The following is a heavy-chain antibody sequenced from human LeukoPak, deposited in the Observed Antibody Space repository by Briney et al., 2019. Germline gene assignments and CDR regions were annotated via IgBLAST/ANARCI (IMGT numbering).Heavy chain of an antibody. J-gene: IGHJ6*03. CDR3: ARVGVGGVPAAPQGRYYYYCYMDV. CDR2: IYYSGST. V-gene: IGHV4-59*11. CDR1: GVSISSHY. Sequence: PSETLSLTCTVSGVSISSHYWSWIRQPPGKGLEWIGYIYYSGSTNYNPSLKSRVTISVDTSKNQFSLKLSSVTAADTAVYYCARVGVGGVPAAPQGRYYYYCYMDVWGKGTTVTVSS. D-gene: IGHD2-2*01.